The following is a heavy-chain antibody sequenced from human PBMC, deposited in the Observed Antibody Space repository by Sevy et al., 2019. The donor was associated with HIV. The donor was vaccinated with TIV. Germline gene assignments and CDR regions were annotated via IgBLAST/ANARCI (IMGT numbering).Heavy chain of an antibody. Sequence: GGSLRLSCAASGSTFSNYAMHWVRQTPDRGLGWVAVVSYDGADTSYADSVKGRFTVSRDNSKSTLYLQMNSLRVDDSAVYFCARFPPQRAFDIWGQGTTVTVSS. CDR2: VSYDGADT. V-gene: IGHV3-30*04. CDR3: ARFPPQRAFDI. CDR1: GSTFSNYA. J-gene: IGHJ3*02.